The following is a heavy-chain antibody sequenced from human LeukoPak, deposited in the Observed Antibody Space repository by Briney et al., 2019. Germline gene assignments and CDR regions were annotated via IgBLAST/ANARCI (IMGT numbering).Heavy chain of an antibody. CDR3: ARDNRIRMVRGVIRPGMDV. V-gene: IGHV3-21*01. CDR1: GFTFSNSA. Sequence: KSGGSLRLSCAASGFTFSNSAMSWVRQAPGKGLEWVSSISSSSSYIYYADSVKGRFTISRDNAKNSLYLQMNSLRAEDTAVYYCARDNRIRMVRGVIRPGMDVWGQGTTVTVSS. D-gene: IGHD3-10*01. J-gene: IGHJ6*02. CDR2: ISSSSSYI.